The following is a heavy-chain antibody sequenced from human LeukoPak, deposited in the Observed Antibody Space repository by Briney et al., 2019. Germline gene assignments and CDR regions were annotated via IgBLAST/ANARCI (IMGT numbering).Heavy chain of an antibody. J-gene: IGHJ3*02. CDR2: ISFSSSTT. CDR1: GFTFSAYR. Sequence: GGSLRLSCAASGFTFSAYRMNWVRQAPGKGLEWISYISFSSSTTYYADSVKGRFTISRDDAKNSLFLQMSSLRAEDTGIYYCARDLRRYCSGGSCLDAFDIWGQGTMVTVSS. V-gene: IGHV3-48*01. CDR3: ARDLRRYCSGGSCLDAFDI. D-gene: IGHD2-15*01.